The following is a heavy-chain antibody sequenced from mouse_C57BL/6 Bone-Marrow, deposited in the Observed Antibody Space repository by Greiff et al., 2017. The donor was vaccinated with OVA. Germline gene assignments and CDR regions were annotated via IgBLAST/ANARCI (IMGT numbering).Heavy chain of an antibody. CDR1: GYAFTNYL. J-gene: IGHJ1*03. CDR3: ARSGTGGFTGYFDV. Sequence: QVQLQQSGAELVRPGTSVKVSCKASGYAFTNYLIEWVKQRPGQGLEWIGVINPGSGGTNYNEKFKGKATLTADKSSSTAYMQLSSLTSEDSAVYFWARSGTGGFTGYFDVWGTGTTVTVSS. V-gene: IGHV1-54*01. D-gene: IGHD4-1*01. CDR2: INPGSGGT.